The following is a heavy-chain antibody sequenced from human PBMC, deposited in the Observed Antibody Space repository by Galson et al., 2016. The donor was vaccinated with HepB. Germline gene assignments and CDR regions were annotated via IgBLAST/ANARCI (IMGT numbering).Heavy chain of an antibody. V-gene: IGHV3-74*01. CDR1: GFTFRNHQ. J-gene: IGHJ4*02. CDR2: IEGDGTSP. Sequence: SLRLSCAVSGFTFRNHQMHWIRQVPGKGLMWVARIEGDGTSPIYAASVKGRFTISSDSAENTVYLQMNRLRAEDTALYYCARDLSGPDHWGQGTLVIVSS. CDR3: ARDLSGPDH.